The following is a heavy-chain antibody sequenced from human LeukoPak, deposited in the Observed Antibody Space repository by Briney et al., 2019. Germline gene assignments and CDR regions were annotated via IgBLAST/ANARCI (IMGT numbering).Heavy chain of an antibody. J-gene: IGHJ4*02. CDR2: IIPILGIA. CDR1: GGTFSSYA. CDR3: ARERVGATTTLDY. Sequence: GASVKVSCKASGGTFSSYAISWVRQAPGQGLEWMGRIIPILGIANYAQKFQGRVTITADKSTSTAYMELSSLRSEDTAVYYCARERVGATTTLDYWGQGTLSPSPQ. V-gene: IGHV1-69*04. D-gene: IGHD1-26*01.